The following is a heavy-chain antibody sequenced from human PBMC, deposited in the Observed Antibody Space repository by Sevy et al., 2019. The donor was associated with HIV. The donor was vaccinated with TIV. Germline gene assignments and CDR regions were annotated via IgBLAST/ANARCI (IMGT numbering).Heavy chain of an antibody. V-gene: IGHV3-33*08. Sequence: GGSLRLSCIASGFTFGSYGMHWVRQAPGKGLEWVADIWFAGSIKDYADFVKGRFTISRDNPKNTLYLQMNSLRAEDTAVYYCARGVYGIAVAGADIWGQGTLVTVSS. CDR2: IWFAGSIK. J-gene: IGHJ4*02. D-gene: IGHD6-19*01. CDR3: ARGVYGIAVAGADI. CDR1: GFTFGSYG.